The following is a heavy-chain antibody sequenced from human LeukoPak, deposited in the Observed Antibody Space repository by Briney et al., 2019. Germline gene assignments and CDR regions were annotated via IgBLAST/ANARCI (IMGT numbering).Heavy chain of an antibody. J-gene: IGHJ5*02. CDR3: ARVYCSSTSCYNWFDP. CDR2: INHSGST. V-gene: IGHV4-34*01. D-gene: IGHD2-2*01. Sequence: PSETLSLTCAVYGGSFSGYYWSWIRQPPGKGLEWIGEINHSGSTNYSPSLKSRVTISVDTSKNQFSLKLSSVTAADTAVYYCARVYCSSTSCYNWFDPWGQGTLVTVSS. CDR1: GGSFSGYY.